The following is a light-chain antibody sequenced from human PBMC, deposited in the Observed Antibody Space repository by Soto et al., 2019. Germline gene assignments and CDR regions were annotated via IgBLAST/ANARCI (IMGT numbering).Light chain of an antibody. CDR2: EVS. V-gene: IGLV2-14*01. J-gene: IGLJ2*01. CDR1: SSDVGDYNY. Sequence: QSALTQPASVSGSPGQSITISCTGTSSDVGDYNYVSWFQQHPGKAPKLMIYEVSNRPSGVSNRFSGSKSGNTASLTMFGLQAEDEADYYCSSYTSSTTLVVFGGGTKVTVL. CDR3: SSYTSSTTLVV.